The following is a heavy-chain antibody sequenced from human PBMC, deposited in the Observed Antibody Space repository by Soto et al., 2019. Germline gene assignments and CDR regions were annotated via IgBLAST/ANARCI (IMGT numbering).Heavy chain of an antibody. CDR3: ARALRFLDGFDY. CDR1: GYTFTSYY. Sequence: GASVKVSCKASGYTFTSYYMHWVRQAPGQGLEWMGIINPSGGSTSYAQKFQGRVTMTRDTSTSTVYMEQSSLRSEDTAVYYCARALRFLDGFDYWGQGTLVTVSS. J-gene: IGHJ4*02. CDR2: INPSGGST. D-gene: IGHD3-3*01. V-gene: IGHV1-46*01.